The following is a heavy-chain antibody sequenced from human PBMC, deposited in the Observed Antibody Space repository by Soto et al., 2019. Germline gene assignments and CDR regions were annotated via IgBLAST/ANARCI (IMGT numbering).Heavy chain of an antibody. J-gene: IGHJ6*02. CDR1: GYTFTSYD. D-gene: IGHD3-16*02. CDR3: ARYRHYYHGRDG. Sequence: ASVKVSCKASGYTFTSYDIHWVRQATGQGLEWMGWMNPNSGITEFAQKFQGRVTMTRTTSTTTAYMELSSLRSDDTAVYYCARYRHYYHGRDGWGQGTTVSVS. V-gene: IGHV1-8*01. CDR2: MNPNSGIT.